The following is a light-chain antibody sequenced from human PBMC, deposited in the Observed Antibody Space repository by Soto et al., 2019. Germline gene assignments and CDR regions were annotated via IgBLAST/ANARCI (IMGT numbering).Light chain of an antibody. J-gene: IGKJ1*01. Sequence: GDRVTTTCRASESITSWLAWYQHKPGKAPKLLIYGASSLESGVPSRFSGSGSGTEFTLTISSLQPDDFATYYCQQYTSYSGTFGQGTKVDI. CDR2: GAS. CDR3: QQYTSYSGT. CDR1: ESITSW. V-gene: IGKV1-5*01.